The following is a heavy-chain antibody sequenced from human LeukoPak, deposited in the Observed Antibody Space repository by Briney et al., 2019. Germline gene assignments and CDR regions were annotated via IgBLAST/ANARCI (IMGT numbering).Heavy chain of an antibody. CDR1: GGTFSSYA. V-gene: IGHV1-69*05. CDR3: ARVPMDIRGYYYYYMDV. D-gene: IGHD5-12*01. J-gene: IGHJ6*03. Sequence: GASAKVSCKASGGTFSSYAISWVRQAPGQGLEWMGGIIPIFGTANYAQKFQGRVTITTDESTSTAYMELSSLRSEDTAVYYCARVPMDIRGYYYYYMDVWGKGTTVTVSS. CDR2: IIPIFGTA.